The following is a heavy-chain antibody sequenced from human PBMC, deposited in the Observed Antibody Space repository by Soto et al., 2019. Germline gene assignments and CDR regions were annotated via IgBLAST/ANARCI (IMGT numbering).Heavy chain of an antibody. D-gene: IGHD6-19*01. Sequence: TGGSLRLSCAASGFTFSSYWMHWVRQVSGKGLMWVSRDYSDGSSTSYADSVKGRFTISRDNAKNTLYLQMNSLRAEDTAVYYCARAMSSGIYFDYWCQGTLVTVSS. CDR2: DYSDGSST. J-gene: IGHJ4*02. V-gene: IGHV3-74*01. CDR3: ARAMSSGIYFDY. CDR1: GFTFSSYW.